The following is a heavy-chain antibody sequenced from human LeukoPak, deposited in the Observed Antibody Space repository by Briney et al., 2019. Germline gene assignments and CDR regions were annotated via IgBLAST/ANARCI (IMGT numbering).Heavy chain of an antibody. V-gene: IGHV3-11*01. CDR2: ISSSGNTI. CDR1: GFTFSDYY. Sequence: GGSLRLSCAASGFTFSDYYMSWIRQAPGKGLEWVSYISSSGNTIYYADSVKGRFTISRDNAKNSLYLQMNSLRAEDTAVYYCARDLFSTVTTPSPLDYWGQGTLVTVSS. D-gene: IGHD4-17*01. CDR3: ARDLFSTVTTPSPLDY. J-gene: IGHJ4*02.